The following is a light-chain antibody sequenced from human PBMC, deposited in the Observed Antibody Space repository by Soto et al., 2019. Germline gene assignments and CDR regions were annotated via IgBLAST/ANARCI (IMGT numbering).Light chain of an antibody. V-gene: IGLV4-69*01. CDR3: QTWGTGIVV. CDR1: SGHRNYA. CDR2: VNSDGSH. Sequence: QSVLTQSPSASASLGTSVKLTCTLSSGHRNYAIAWHQQQPEKGPRFLMKVNSDGSHSKGDGIPDRFSGSSSGAERYLTICSLQSEDEADYYCQTWGTGIVVFGGGTKLTVL. J-gene: IGLJ2*01.